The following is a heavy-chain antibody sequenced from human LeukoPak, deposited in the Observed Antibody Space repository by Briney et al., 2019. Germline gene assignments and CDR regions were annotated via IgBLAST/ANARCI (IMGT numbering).Heavy chain of an antibody. CDR2: ISSSSSYI. D-gene: IGHD6-19*01. CDR1: GFTFSSYS. Sequence: GRSLRLSCAASGFTFSSYSMNWVRQAPGRGLEWVSSISSSSSYIYYADSVKGRFTISRDNAKNSLYLQMNSLRAEDAAVYYCARDRGSGWQEAFDYWGQGTLVTVSS. CDR3: ARDRGSGWQEAFDY. J-gene: IGHJ4*02. V-gene: IGHV3-21*01.